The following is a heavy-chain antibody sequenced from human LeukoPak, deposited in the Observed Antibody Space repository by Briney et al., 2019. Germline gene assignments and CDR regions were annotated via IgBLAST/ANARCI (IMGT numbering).Heavy chain of an antibody. J-gene: IGHJ4*02. Sequence: EASVKVSCKASGYTFTSYDINWVRQATGQGLEWMGWMNPNSGNTGYAQKFQGRVTMTRNTSISTAYMELSSLRSEDTAVYYCARTYYDYVWGSYRYGKFDYWGQGTLVTVSS. V-gene: IGHV1-8*01. D-gene: IGHD3-16*02. CDR3: ARTYYDYVWGSYRYGKFDY. CDR1: GYTFTSYD. CDR2: MNPNSGNT.